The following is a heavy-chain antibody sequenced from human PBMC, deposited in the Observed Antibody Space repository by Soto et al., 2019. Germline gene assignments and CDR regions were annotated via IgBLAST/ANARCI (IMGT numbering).Heavy chain of an antibody. CDR2: IIPIFGTA. CDR1: GGTFSSYA. Sequence: SVKVSCKASGGTFSSYAISWVRQAPGQGLEWMGGIIPIFGTANYAQKFQGRVTITADESTSTAYMELSSLRSEDTAVYYCVIMGTTMYYYGMDVWGQGTTVTVSS. D-gene: IGHD1-7*01. J-gene: IGHJ6*02. CDR3: VIMGTTMYYYGMDV. V-gene: IGHV1-69*13.